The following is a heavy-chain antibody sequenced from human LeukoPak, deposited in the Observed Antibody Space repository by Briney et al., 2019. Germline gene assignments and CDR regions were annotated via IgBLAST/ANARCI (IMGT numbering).Heavy chain of an antibody. J-gene: IGHJ4*02. CDR2: IYTSRST. Sequence: SETLSLTCTVSGGSISSYYWSWIRQPAGKGLEWIGRIYTSRSTNYNPSLKSRVTMSVDTSKNQFSLKLSSVTAADTAVYYCARVKGWVSSWLFDYWGQGTLVTVSS. CDR3: ARVKGWVSSWLFDY. CDR1: GGSISSYY. D-gene: IGHD6-13*01. V-gene: IGHV4-4*07.